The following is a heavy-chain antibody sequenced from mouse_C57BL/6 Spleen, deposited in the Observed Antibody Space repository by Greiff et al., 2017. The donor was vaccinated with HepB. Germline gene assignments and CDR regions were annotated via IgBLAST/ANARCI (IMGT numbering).Heavy chain of an antibody. V-gene: IGHV5-9-1*02. J-gene: IGHJ2*01. CDR3: TRGYYYGSSYDGFFDY. CDR1: GFTFSSYA. Sequence: EVKVVESGEGLVKPGGSLKLSCAASGFTFSSYAMSWVRQTPEKRLEWVAYISSGGDYIYYADTVKGRFTISRDNARNTLYLQMSSLKSEDTAMYYCTRGYYYGSSYDGFFDYWGQGTTLTVSS. D-gene: IGHD1-1*01. CDR2: ISSGGDYI.